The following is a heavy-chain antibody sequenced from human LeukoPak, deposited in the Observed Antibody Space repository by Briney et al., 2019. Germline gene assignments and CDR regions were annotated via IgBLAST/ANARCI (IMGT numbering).Heavy chain of an antibody. CDR1: GYSISSGYY. J-gene: IGHJ5*02. V-gene: IGHV4-38-2*02. CDR2: IYHSGST. CDR3: ARAAGDFWSGYYFAGWFDP. D-gene: IGHD3-3*01. Sequence: SETLSLTCTVSGYSISSGYYWGWIRQPPGKGLEWIGSIYHSGSTYYNPSLKSRVTISVDTSKNQFSLKLSSVTAADTAVYYCARAAGDFWSGYYFAGWFDPWGQGTLVTVSS.